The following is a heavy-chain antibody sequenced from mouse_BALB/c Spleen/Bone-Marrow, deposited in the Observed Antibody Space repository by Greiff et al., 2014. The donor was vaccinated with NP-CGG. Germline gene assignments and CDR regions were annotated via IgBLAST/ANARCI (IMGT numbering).Heavy chain of an antibody. CDR3: ARDVGYGNYFVY. CDR1: GFTFSDFY. Sequence: EVQLVESGGGLVQPGDSLRLSCATSGFTFSDFYMEWVRQPPGKRLEWIAASSNKAKYYTTEYSASVKGLFIVSRDTSQSVLYPQMNALRAEDTAIYDCARDVGYGNYFVYWGQGTLVTVSA. V-gene: IGHV7-1*02. J-gene: IGHJ3*01. D-gene: IGHD2-10*02. CDR2: SSNKAKYYTT.